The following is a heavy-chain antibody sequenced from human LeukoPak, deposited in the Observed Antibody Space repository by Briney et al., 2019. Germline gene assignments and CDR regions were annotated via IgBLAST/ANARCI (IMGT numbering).Heavy chain of an antibody. CDR3: AKDYFPRVAGPLDY. J-gene: IGHJ4*02. Sequence: GGSLRLSCAASGFTFSSYAMSWVRQAPGKGLEWVSAISGSGGSTYYADSVKGRFTISRDNSKNTLYLQMNSLRAEDTAVYYCAKDYFPRVAGPLDYWGQGTLVTVSS. CDR2: ISGSGGST. V-gene: IGHV3-23*01. CDR1: GFTFSSYA. D-gene: IGHD6-19*01.